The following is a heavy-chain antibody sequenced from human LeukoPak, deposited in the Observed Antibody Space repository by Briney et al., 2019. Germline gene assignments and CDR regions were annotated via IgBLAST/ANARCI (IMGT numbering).Heavy chain of an antibody. D-gene: IGHD6-19*01. CDR2: IYYSGST. J-gene: IGHJ4*02. Sequence: SETLSLTCTVSGGSISSSSYYWGWIRQPPGKGLEWIGSIYYSGSTFYNPSLKSRVTISVDTSKNQFSLKLSSVTAADTAVYYCARPGYSSGWYEVDYWGQGTLVTVSS. CDR3: ARPGYSSGWYEVDY. CDR1: GGSISSSSYY. V-gene: IGHV4-39*01.